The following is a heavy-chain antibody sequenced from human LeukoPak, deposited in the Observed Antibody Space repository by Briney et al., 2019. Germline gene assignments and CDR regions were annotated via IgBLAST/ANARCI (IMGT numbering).Heavy chain of an antibody. D-gene: IGHD3-10*01. CDR3: ARDGVARAASPGRWAFDI. J-gene: IGHJ3*02. CDR2: ISAYNGNT. V-gene: IGHV1-18*01. Sequence: ASVKVFCKASGYTFTSYGISWVRQAPGQGLEWMGWISAYNGNTNYAQKLQGRVTMTTDTSTSTAYMELRSLRSDDTAVYYCARDGVARAASPGRWAFDIWGQGTMVTVSS. CDR1: GYTFTSYG.